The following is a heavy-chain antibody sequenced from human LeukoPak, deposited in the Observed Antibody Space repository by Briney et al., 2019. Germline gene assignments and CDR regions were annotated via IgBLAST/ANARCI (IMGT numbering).Heavy chain of an antibody. D-gene: IGHD2-15*01. CDR3: ARGSPAVAARRDYGMDV. J-gene: IGHJ6*02. CDR2: IIPILGIA. V-gene: IGHV1-69*04. CDR1: GGTFSSYA. Sequence: SVKVSCKASGGTFSSYAISWVRQAPGQGLELMGRIIPILGIANYAQKCQGRVKITADKSTSTAYMELSSLRSEDTAAYYCARGSPAVAARRDYGMDVWGQGTTVTVSS.